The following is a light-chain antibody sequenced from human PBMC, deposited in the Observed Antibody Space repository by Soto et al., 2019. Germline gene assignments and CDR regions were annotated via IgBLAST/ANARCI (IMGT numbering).Light chain of an antibody. CDR2: GAS. J-gene: IGKJ1*01. Sequence: EIVMTQSPATLSVSPGERATLSCRASQSISSSFLAWYQQNPGQAPRRLIYGASSRATGIPDRFSGRGFGTDFTLTISRLEPEDFAVYYCQQYGSSGTFGQGTKVDIK. V-gene: IGKV3-20*01. CDR3: QQYGSSGT. CDR1: QSISSSF.